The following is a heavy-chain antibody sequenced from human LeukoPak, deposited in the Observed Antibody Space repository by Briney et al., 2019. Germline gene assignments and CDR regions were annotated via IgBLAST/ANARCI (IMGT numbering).Heavy chain of an antibody. Sequence: SETLSLTCTVSRGSISSATYYGAWIRQPPGQELEWIKTIHHSGSTYDNPSLKSRFTMSVDTSTNLFFLNLLSLPAADASVCDCARLGGYHAPPDYWGQGTLVTVSS. J-gene: IGHJ4*02. CDR1: RGSISSATYY. CDR2: IHHSGST. D-gene: IGHD5-18*01. V-gene: IGHV4-39*01. CDR3: ARLGGYHAPPDY.